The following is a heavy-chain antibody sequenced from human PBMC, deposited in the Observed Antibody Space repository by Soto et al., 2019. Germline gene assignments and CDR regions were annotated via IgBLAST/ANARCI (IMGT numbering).Heavy chain of an antibody. Sequence: PSETLSLTCAVSGGSFSGHSWTWIRQSPGKGLEWIGDINHSGRVNYSPSLKSRVTISLDTSKNQFYLTLSAVTAADTAMYYCSTRAYDTNGYYRFDPWGQGTMVTVSS. CDR2: INHSGRV. D-gene: IGHD3-22*01. CDR1: GGSFSGHS. V-gene: IGHV4-34*01. J-gene: IGHJ5*01. CDR3: STRAYDTNGYYRFDP.